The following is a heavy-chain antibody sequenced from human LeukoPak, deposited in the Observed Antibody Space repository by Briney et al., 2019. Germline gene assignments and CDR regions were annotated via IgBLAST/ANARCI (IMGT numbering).Heavy chain of an antibody. CDR2: IYSGGST. V-gene: IGHV3-53*01. CDR3: ANDRYYYDSSGYYSHYWYFDL. Sequence: PGGSLRLSCAASGFTVSSNYMSWVRQAPGKGLECVSVIYSGGSTYYADSVKGRFTISRDNSKNTLYLQMNSLRAEDTAVYYCANDRYYYDSSGYYSHYWYFDLWGRGTLVTVSS. J-gene: IGHJ2*01. D-gene: IGHD3-22*01. CDR1: GFTVSSNY.